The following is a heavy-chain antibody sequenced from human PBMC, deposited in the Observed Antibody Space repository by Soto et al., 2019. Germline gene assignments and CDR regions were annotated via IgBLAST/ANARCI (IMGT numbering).Heavy chain of an antibody. J-gene: IGHJ5*02. CDR3: ARTSYDTSGTAADP. D-gene: IGHD3-22*01. Sequence: QVQLQESGPGLVKPSQTLSLSCTVAGGSISSGNYYWSWIRQHPGKGLEWIGYIYYSGSTYYNRSLKSRVTISVDTSKNQFSLKLSSVTAADTAMNYCARTSYDTSGTAADPWGQGALVTVSS. CDR2: IYYSGST. CDR1: GGSISSGNYY. V-gene: IGHV4-31*03.